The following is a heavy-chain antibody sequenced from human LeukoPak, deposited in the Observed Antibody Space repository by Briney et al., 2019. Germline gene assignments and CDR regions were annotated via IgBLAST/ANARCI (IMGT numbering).Heavy chain of an antibody. D-gene: IGHD3-3*01. CDR2: ISSSSSYI. V-gene: IGHV3-21*01. CDR3: AREGRYITIFGVVIIEGFDY. CDR1: GFTFSNYW. J-gene: IGHJ4*02. Sequence: GGSLRLSCAASGFTFSNYWMNWVRQAPGKGLEWVSSISSSSSYIYYADSVKGRFTISRDNAKNSLYLQMNSLRAEDTAVYYCAREGRYITIFGVVIIEGFDYWGQGTLVTVSS.